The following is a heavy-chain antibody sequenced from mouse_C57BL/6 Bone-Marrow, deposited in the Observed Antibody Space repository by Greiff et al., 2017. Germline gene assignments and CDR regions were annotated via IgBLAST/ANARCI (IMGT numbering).Heavy chain of an antibody. V-gene: IGHV1-5*01. CDR1: GYTFTSSW. Sequence: VQLKESGPVLARPGASVKMSCKISGYTFTSSWMHLVKQRPAPGLEWIGAIYPGNSDNSYNQKFKGKAKLTAVTSVSTAYMELSSLTNDDSAVYYCTGGGYHYAVDYWGQGTSGTVSS. CDR3: TGGGYHYAVDY. J-gene: IGHJ4*01. D-gene: IGHD2-14*01. CDR2: IYPGNSDN.